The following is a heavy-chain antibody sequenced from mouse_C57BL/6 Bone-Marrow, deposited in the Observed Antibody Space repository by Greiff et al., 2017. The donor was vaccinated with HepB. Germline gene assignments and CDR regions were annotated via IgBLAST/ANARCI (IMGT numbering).Heavy chain of an antibody. V-gene: IGHV1-50*01. J-gene: IGHJ2*01. D-gene: IGHD2-4*01. CDR1: GYTFTSYW. CDR2: IDPSDRYT. CDR3: ARDDDYDPYYFDY. Sequence: VQLQQPGAELVKPGASVKLSCKASGYTFTSYWMQWVKQRPGQGLEWVGEIDPSDRYTNYNKKFKGKATLTVDTSSSTAYMQRSSLTSEDSAVYYCARDDDYDPYYFDYWGQGTTLTVSS.